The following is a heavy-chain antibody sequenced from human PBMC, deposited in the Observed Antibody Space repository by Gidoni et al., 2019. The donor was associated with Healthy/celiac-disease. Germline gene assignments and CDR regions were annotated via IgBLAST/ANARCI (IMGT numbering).Heavy chain of an antibody. CDR3: ARDGGGPDAFDI. CDR1: GGSISSYY. J-gene: IGHJ3*02. V-gene: IGHV4-59*01. D-gene: IGHD3-3*01. Sequence: QVQLQESGPGLVKPSETLSLTCTVSGGSISSYYWSWIRQPPGKGLEWIGYIYYSGSTNYNPSLKSRVTISVDTSKNQFSLKLSSVTAADTAVYYCARDGGGPDAFDIWGQGTMVTVSS. CDR2: IYYSGST.